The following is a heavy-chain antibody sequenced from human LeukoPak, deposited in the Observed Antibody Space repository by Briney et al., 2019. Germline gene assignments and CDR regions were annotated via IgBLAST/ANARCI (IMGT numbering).Heavy chain of an antibody. J-gene: IGHJ5*02. CDR1: GGTFISYA. V-gene: IGHV1-69*13. CDR2: IIPIFGTA. Sequence: ASVTVSCKASGGTFISYAISWVRQSPGQGLEWMGGIIPIFGTANYAQKFQGRVTITADESTSTAYMELSSLRSEDTAVYYCARSEMVRGVMGNWFDPWGQGTLVTVSS. CDR3: ARSEMVRGVMGNWFDP. D-gene: IGHD3-10*01.